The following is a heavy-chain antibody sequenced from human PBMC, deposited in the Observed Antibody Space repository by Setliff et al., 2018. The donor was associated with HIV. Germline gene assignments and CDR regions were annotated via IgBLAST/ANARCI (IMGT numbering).Heavy chain of an antibody. J-gene: IGHJ4*02. CDR2: IAYTGSG. V-gene: IGHV4-39*07. Sequence: PSETLSLTCTVSGGSISSGSYYWNWIRQPAGKGLEWIGSIAYTGSGYYNSSLKSRVTISVDTSRNECSLKLTSVTAADTAVYYCAREVRWELPQGFDHWGQGSQVTVSS. CDR1: GGSISSGSYY. CDR3: AREVRWELPQGFDH. D-gene: IGHD1-26*01.